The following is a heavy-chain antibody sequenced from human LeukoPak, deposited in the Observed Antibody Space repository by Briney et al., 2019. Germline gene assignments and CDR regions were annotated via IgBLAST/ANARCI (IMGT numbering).Heavy chain of an antibody. CDR1: GFTFSSYW. D-gene: IGHD6-13*01. J-gene: IGHJ4*02. CDR2: IKQDGSEK. Sequence: GGSLRLSCAASGFTFSSYWMSWVRQAPGKGLEWVANIKQDGSEKYYVDSVKGRFIISRDNAKNSLYLQMNSLRAEDTAVYYCARDQGVIAAAGTLVDYWGQGTLVTVSS. CDR3: ARDQGVIAAAGTLVDY. V-gene: IGHV3-7*01.